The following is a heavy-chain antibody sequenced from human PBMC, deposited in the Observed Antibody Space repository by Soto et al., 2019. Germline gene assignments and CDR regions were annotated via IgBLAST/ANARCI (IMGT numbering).Heavy chain of an antibody. CDR1: GFTFSSYA. J-gene: IGHJ6*03. CDR3: AKPPPYSGYDYLGYYYYMDV. D-gene: IGHD5-12*01. V-gene: IGHV3-23*01. Sequence: GSLRLSCAASGFTFSSYAMSWVRQAPGKGLEWVSAISGSGGSTYYADSVKGRFTTSRDNSKNTLYLQMNSLRAEDTAVYYCAKPPPYSGYDYLGYYYYMDVWGKGTTVTVSS. CDR2: ISGSGGST.